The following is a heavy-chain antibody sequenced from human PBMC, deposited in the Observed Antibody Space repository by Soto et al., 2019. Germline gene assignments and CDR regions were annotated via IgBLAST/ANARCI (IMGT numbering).Heavy chain of an antibody. V-gene: IGHV1-69*02. CDR2: IIPILGIA. CDR3: ASDSTMVRGAILRGDAFDI. Sequence: QVQLVQSGAEVKKPGSSVKVSCKASGGTFSSYTISWVRQAPGQGLEWMGRIIPILGIANYAQKFEGRVTNTADKSTSTAYMELSSLRSEDTAVYYCASDSTMVRGAILRGDAFDIWGQGTMVTVSS. J-gene: IGHJ3*02. D-gene: IGHD3-10*01. CDR1: GGTFSSYT.